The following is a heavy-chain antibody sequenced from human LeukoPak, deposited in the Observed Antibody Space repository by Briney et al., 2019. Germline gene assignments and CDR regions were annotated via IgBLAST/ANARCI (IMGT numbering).Heavy chain of an antibody. CDR2: INPSGGST. CDR1: GYTFTSYY. J-gene: IGHJ4*02. CDR3: ARTRDGYNLGSVDFDY. Sequence: ASVKVSCKASGYTFTSYYMHWVRQAPGQGLEWMGIINPSGGSTSYAQKFQGRVTMTRDMSTSTVYMELSSLRSEDTAVYYCARTRDGYNLGSVDFDYWGQGTLVTVSS. D-gene: IGHD5-24*01. V-gene: IGHV1-46*01.